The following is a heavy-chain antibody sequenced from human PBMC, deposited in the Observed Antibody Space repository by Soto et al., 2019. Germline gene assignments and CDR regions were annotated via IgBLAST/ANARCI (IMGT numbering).Heavy chain of an antibody. V-gene: IGHV3-7*01. Sequence: GESLKISCAASGFTFSSYWMSWVRQAPGKGLEWVANIKQDGSEKYYVDSVKGRFTISRDNAKNSLYLQMNSLRAEDTAVYYCARGGSRARWYDWGQGTLVTVSS. D-gene: IGHD2-15*01. CDR3: ARGGSRARWYD. CDR2: IKQDGSEK. CDR1: GFTFSSYW. J-gene: IGHJ4*02.